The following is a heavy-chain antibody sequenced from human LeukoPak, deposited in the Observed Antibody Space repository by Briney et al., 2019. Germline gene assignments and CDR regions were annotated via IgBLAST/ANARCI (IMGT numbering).Heavy chain of an antibody. D-gene: IGHD2-21*01. J-gene: IGHJ3*02. Sequence: PGGSLRLSCAASEFTFSTFWMCWVRQAPGKGVEWVANIKADGSVKHYVDSVEGRFSISRDNARSSLYLQMNSLRAEDTAVYYCVRDSDYQRNSGGLYAHYDALDIWGHGTMVTVSS. CDR1: EFTFSTFW. CDR3: VRDSDYQRNSGGLYAHYDALDI. V-gene: IGHV3-7*01. CDR2: IKADGSVK.